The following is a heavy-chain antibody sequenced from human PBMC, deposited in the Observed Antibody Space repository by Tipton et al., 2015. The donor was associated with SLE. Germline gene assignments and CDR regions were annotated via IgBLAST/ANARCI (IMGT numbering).Heavy chain of an antibody. CDR3: ATHVAESPWASTKDIYYFDS. V-gene: IGHV4-39*02. Sequence: TPSLTCTVSGGSITTTTYYWGWIRQSPGKGLEWIGSIYYSGSTYYNPSLKSRVTISVDTSKNHFSLKLDSVSAADAAVYYCATHVAESPWASTKDIYYFDSWGQGTLVTVSS. CDR2: IYYSGST. D-gene: IGHD1-14*01. J-gene: IGHJ4*02. CDR1: GGSITTTTYY.